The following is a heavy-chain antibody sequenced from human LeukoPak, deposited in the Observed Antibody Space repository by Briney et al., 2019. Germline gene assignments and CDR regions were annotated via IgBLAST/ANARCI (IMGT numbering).Heavy chain of an antibody. CDR1: GFTISTNY. Sequence: PGGSLRLSCAASGFTISTNYLSWVRQAPGKGLVWVSALHSGGHTFYADSVRGRFIISRDISKSTLHLQMNDLGAEDTALYYCVRGLSGVSSWYFDLWGRGTLVSVSS. V-gene: IGHV3-53*01. CDR3: VRGLSGVSSWYFDL. CDR2: LHSGGHT. J-gene: IGHJ2*01. D-gene: IGHD7-27*01.